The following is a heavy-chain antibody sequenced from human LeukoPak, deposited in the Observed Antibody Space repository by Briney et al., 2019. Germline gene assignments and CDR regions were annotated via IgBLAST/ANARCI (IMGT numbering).Heavy chain of an antibody. D-gene: IGHD2-2*02. Sequence: GASVKVSCKASGYTFTGYYMHWVRQAPGQGLEWMGWINPNSGGTNYAQKFQGRVTMTSDTSISTAYMELSSLRSDDTAVYYCARGVVVPAAISRSGWFDPWGQGTLVTVSS. CDR2: INPNSGGT. CDR3: ARGVVVPAAISRSGWFDP. V-gene: IGHV1-2*02. J-gene: IGHJ5*02. CDR1: GYTFTGYY.